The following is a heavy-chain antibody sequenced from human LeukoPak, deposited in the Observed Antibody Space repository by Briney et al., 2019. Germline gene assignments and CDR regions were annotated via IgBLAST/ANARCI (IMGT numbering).Heavy chain of an antibody. CDR3: ARCTMVRGVISRFDP. Sequence: GESLKISCKGSGYSFTSYWIGWVRQMPGKGLEWMGIIYPGDSDTRYSPSFRGQVTISADKSISTAYLQWSSLKASDTAMYYCARCTMVRGVISRFDPWGQGTLVTVSS. CDR1: GYSFTSYW. CDR2: IYPGDSDT. J-gene: IGHJ5*02. V-gene: IGHV5-51*01. D-gene: IGHD3-10*01.